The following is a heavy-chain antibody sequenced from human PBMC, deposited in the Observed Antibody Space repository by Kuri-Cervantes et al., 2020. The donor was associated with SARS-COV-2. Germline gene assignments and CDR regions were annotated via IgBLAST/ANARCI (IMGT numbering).Heavy chain of an antibody. V-gene: IGHV1-69*05. CDR1: GYTFTGYY. CDR2: IIPIFGTA. D-gene: IGHD4-17*01. CDR3: ARAMDYGDYVISGWFDP. Sequence: SVKVSCKASGYTFTGYYMHWVRQAPGQGLEWMGGIIPIFGTANYAQEFQGRVTITTDESTSTAYMELSSLRSEDTAVYYCARAMDYGDYVISGWFDPWGQGTLVTVSS. J-gene: IGHJ5*02.